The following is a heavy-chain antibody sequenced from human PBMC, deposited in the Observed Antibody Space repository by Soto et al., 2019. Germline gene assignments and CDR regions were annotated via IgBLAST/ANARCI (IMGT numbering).Heavy chain of an antibody. J-gene: IGHJ4*02. V-gene: IGHV4-39*01. Sequence: QLQLQESGPGLVKPSETLSLTCTVSGGSISSSSYYWGWIRQPPGKGLEWIGSIYYSGSTYYNPSLKSRVTISVDTSKNQFSLKRSSVTAADTAVYYCVGGYCSSTSCYPFDYWGQGTLVTVSS. CDR3: VGGYCSSTSCYPFDY. CDR1: GGSISSSSYY. CDR2: IYYSGST. D-gene: IGHD2-2*01.